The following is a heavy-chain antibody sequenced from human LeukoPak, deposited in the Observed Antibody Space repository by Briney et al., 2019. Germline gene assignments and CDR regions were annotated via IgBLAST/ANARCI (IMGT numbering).Heavy chain of an antibody. CDR2: IYYSGST. CDR3: ARDSPITMIVVVLGALDI. CDR1: GGPISSSSYY. D-gene: IGHD3-22*01. Sequence: SETLSLTCTVSGGPISSSSYYWGWIRQPPGKGLEWIGSIYYSGSTYYNPSLKSRVTISVDKSKNQFSLKLSSVTVADTAVYYCARDSPITMIVVVLGALDIWGQGTMVTVSS. V-gene: IGHV4-39*07. J-gene: IGHJ3*02.